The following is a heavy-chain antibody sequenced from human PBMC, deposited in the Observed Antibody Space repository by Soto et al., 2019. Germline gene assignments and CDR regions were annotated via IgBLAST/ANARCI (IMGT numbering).Heavy chain of an antibody. V-gene: IGHV4-38-2*02. CDR3: ARDLSSGYYSYYFDY. J-gene: IGHJ4*02. CDR1: GYLISSGYY. D-gene: IGHD3-22*01. Sequence: SETLSLTCSVSGYLISSGYYWGWVRQTPGKGLEWLGSIDYSGKTYKNPSLKSRVSASVDLSQNQFSLNLRSVTAADTAVYFCARDLSSGYYSYYFDYWGQGTLVTVSS. CDR2: IDYSGKT.